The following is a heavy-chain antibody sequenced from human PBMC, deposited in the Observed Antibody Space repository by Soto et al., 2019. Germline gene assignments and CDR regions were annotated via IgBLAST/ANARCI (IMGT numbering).Heavy chain of an antibody. D-gene: IGHD5-18*01. Sequence: SETLSLTCTVSGGSINNYYWSWIRQPPGKGLEWIGHIYYSGSTNYNPSLKSRVTISVDTSKNQFSLKLSSVTAADTAVYYCAREVITGGHSYGYVWGLYGMDVWGQGTTVTVSS. J-gene: IGHJ6*02. CDR3: AREVITGGHSYGYVWGLYGMDV. V-gene: IGHV4-59*01. CDR1: GGSINNYY. CDR2: IYYSGST.